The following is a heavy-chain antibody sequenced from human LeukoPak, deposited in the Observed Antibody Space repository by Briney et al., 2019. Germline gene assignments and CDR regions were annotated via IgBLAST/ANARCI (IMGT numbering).Heavy chain of an antibody. J-gene: IGHJ4*02. D-gene: IGHD3-22*01. CDR3: ARGPTYYYDSSGLYFDY. CDR1: GGSFSGYY. V-gene: IGHV4-34*01. CDR2: INHSGST. Sequence: SETLSLTCAVYGGSFSGYYWSWIRQPPGKGLEWIGEINHSGSTNYNPSLKGRVTISVDTSKNQFSLKLSSVTAADTAVYYCARGPTYYYDSSGLYFDYWGQGTLVTVSS.